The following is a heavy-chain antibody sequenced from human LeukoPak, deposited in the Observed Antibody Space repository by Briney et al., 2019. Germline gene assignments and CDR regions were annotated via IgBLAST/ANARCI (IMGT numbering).Heavy chain of an antibody. D-gene: IGHD3-3*01. Sequence: GGSLRLSCAASGFTFSSYAMSWVRQAPGKGLEWVSAISGSGGSTYYADSVKGRFTISRDNSKNTLYLQMNSLRAEDTAVYYCAKLRVEWLSANWFDPWGQGTLVTVSS. V-gene: IGHV3-23*01. CDR2: ISGSGGST. J-gene: IGHJ5*02. CDR3: AKLRVEWLSANWFDP. CDR1: GFTFSSYA.